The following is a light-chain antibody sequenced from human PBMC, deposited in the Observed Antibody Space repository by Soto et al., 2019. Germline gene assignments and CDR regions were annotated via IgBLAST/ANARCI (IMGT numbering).Light chain of an antibody. Sequence: EIVLTQSPGTLSLSPGERATLSCRASQSVSSSYLAWYQQKPGQAPRLLIYGASSRATGIPDRFSGSGSGTDFTLTISRLEPEDFAVYYCQRYVSSPPCTFGQGPKVEIK. CDR1: QSVSSSY. J-gene: IGKJ1*01. CDR2: GAS. CDR3: QRYVSSPPCT. V-gene: IGKV3-20*01.